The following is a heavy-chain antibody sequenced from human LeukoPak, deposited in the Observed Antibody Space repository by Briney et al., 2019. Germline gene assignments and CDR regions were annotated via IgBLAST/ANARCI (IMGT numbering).Heavy chain of an antibody. CDR1: GGSISSSSYS. V-gene: IGHV4-39*01. J-gene: IGHJ4*02. CDR2: IYYSGST. D-gene: IGHD3-9*01. CDR3: ARSRLRYFDLYYFDY. Sequence: PSETLSLTCTVSGGSISSSSYSWGWIRQPPGKGLEWIGSIYYSGSTYYNPSLKSRVTISVDTSKNQFSLKLSSVTAADTAVYYCARSRLRYFDLYYFDYWGQGTLVTVSS.